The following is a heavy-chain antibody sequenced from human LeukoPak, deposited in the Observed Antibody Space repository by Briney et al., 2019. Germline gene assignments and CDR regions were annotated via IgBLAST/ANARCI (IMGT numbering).Heavy chain of an antibody. Sequence: PGGSLRLSCAASGFTFSSYSMNWVRQAPGKGLEWVSSISSSSSYIYYADSVKGRFTISRDNAENSLYLQMNSLRAEDTAVYYCARVGSSSWLFYFDYWGQGTLVTVSS. J-gene: IGHJ4*02. CDR1: GFTFSSYS. CDR2: ISSSSSYI. V-gene: IGHV3-21*01. D-gene: IGHD6-13*01. CDR3: ARVGSSSWLFYFDY.